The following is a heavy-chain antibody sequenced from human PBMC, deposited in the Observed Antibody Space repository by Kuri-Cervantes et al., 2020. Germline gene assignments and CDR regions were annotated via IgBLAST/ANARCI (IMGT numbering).Heavy chain of an antibody. Sequence: GGSLRLSCKGSGYSFTSYWIGWVRQMPGKGLEWMGIIYPGDSDTRYSPSFQGQVTISADKSISTAYLQWSSLKASDTAMYYCARLRLGGRSGWNEIGYWGQGTLVTVSS. CDR2: IYPGDSDT. J-gene: IGHJ4*02. CDR3: ARLRLGGRSGWNEIGY. D-gene: IGHD6-19*01. V-gene: IGHV5-51*01. CDR1: GYSFTSYW.